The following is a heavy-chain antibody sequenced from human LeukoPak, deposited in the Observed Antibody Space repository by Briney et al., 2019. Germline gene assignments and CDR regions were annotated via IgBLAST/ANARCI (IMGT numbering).Heavy chain of an antibody. V-gene: IGHV1-69*05. CDR3: ATNLVVEYWITYMDV. D-gene: IGHD1-1*01. J-gene: IGHJ6*03. CDR2: IIPVYGTT. Sequence: SVKVSCKASGGTFSIYGVTWVRQAPGRGLEWVGGIIPVYGTTNYAQKFQGRVTITTDESTNTVYMELSSLRSEDTAIYYCATNLVVEYWITYMDVWGKGTTVTVSS. CDR1: GGTFSIYG.